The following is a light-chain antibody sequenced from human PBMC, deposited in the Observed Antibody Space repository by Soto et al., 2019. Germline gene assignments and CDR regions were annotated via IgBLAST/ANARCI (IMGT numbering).Light chain of an antibody. CDR2: DVS. Sequence: QSALTQTASVSGSPGQSIAISCTGTSSDVGGYNYVSWYQQHPGKAPKLMIYDVSNRPSGVSDRFSGSKSGNTASLTISGLQADDEADYYCSSYAGDSYVFGTGTKLTVL. CDR3: SSYAGDSYV. CDR1: SSDVGGYNY. V-gene: IGLV2-14*01. J-gene: IGLJ1*01.